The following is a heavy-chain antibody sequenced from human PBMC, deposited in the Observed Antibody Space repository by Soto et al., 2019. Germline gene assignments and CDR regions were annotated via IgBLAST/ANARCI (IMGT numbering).Heavy chain of an antibody. Sequence: PGGSLRLSCAASGFTFSGSAMHWVRQASGKGLEWVGRIRSKANSYATAYAASVKGRFTISRDDSRNTAYLQMNSLKTEDTAVYYCTRRGRDGYNYYFDYWGQGTLVTVSS. CDR3: TRRGRDGYNYYFDY. V-gene: IGHV3-73*01. CDR2: IRSKANSYAT. J-gene: IGHJ4*02. CDR1: GFTFSGSA. D-gene: IGHD1-1*01.